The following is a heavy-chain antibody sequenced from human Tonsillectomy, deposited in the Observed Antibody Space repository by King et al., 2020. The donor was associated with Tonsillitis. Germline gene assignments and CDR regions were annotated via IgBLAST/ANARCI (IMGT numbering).Heavy chain of an antibody. CDR2: ISGTGAGT. CDR3: AKDRWNDNVFDF. Sequence: VQLVESGGGLVQPGKSLRLSCAASGFTFNTFNTFNMNWVRQAPGRGLEWVSSISGTGAGTYYADSVKGRFTISRDNSQKMLYLQMNGLRVEDTAVYYCAKDRWNDNVFDFWGQGALVTVSS. V-gene: IGHV3-23*04. CDR1: GFTFNTFNTFN. D-gene: IGHD1-1*01. J-gene: IGHJ4*02.